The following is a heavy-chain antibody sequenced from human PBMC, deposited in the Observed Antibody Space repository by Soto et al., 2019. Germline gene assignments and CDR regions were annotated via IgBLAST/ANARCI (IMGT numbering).Heavy chain of an antibody. Sequence: QVQLQESGPGLVKPSQTLSLTCTVSGGSISSGDYYWSWIRQPPGKGLEWIGYIYYSGSTYYNPSLKSRATISVDTSKNLFSLKLSSVTAADTAVYYCARDSGYSYGSDFDYWGQGTLVTVSS. D-gene: IGHD5-18*01. CDR3: ARDSGYSYGSDFDY. V-gene: IGHV4-30-4*01. CDR2: IYYSGST. J-gene: IGHJ4*02. CDR1: GGSISSGDYY.